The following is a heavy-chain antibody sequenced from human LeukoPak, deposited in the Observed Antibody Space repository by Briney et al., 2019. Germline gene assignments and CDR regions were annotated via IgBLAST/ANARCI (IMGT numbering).Heavy chain of an antibody. J-gene: IGHJ4*02. D-gene: IGHD6-13*01. CDR3: ARDGAAAGLYFDY. CDR2: INQDGSET. Sequence: PGGSLRLSCAASGFTFSNYWMNWVRQAPGKGLEWVASINQDGSETYSVDSVKGRFTISRDNAKNSLYLQMNSLRAEDTAVYYCARDGAAAGLYFDYRGQGTLVTVSS. V-gene: IGHV3-7*01. CDR1: GFTFSNYW.